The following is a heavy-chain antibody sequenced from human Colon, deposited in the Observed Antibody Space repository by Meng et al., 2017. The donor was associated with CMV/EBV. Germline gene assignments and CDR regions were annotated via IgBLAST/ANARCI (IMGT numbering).Heavy chain of an antibody. CDR3: ATASSTSPRIVLMGMDV. V-gene: IGHV1-18*01. CDR1: FSSFG. Sequence: FSSFGLRWLRQAPGQRLEWLGWISGYNGNTKYAHKFQGRVTMTTDTSTNTAYMELRSLRSDDTAVYYCATASSTSPRIVLMGMDVWGQGTTVTVSS. CDR2: ISGYNGNT. J-gene: IGHJ6*02. D-gene: IGHD6-6*01.